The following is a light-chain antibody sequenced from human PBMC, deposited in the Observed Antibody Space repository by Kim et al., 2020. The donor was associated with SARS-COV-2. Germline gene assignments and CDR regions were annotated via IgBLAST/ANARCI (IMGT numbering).Light chain of an antibody. CDR1: SGSVSNSYY. J-gene: IGLJ3*02. V-gene: IGLV8-61*01. CDR3: VLYMGSGIWV. Sequence: GGTVTLACGLSSGSVSNSYYPSWYQKTPGQAPRTLIYSTYARSSGVPDRFSGSILGNKAALTITGAQADDESDYYCVLYMGSGIWVFGGGTKLTVL. CDR2: STY.